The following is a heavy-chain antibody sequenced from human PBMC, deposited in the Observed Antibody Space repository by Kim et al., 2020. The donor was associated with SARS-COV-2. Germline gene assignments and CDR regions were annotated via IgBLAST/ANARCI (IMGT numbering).Heavy chain of an antibody. CDR1: GFTFSSYA. Sequence: GGSLRLSCAASGFTFSSYAMHWVRQAPGKGLEWVAVISYDGSNKYYADSVTGRFTISRDNSKNTMYLQMNSLRAEDTAVYYWARAGGIAAAGTVDYYYYYYMDVWGKGTTVTVSS. CDR3: ARAGGIAAAGTVDYYYYYYMDV. V-gene: IGHV3-30*04. CDR2: ISYDGSNK. J-gene: IGHJ6*03. D-gene: IGHD6-13*01.